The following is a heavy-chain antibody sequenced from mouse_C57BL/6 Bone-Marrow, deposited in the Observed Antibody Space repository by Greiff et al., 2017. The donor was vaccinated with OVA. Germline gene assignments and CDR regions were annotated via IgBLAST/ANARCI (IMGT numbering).Heavy chain of an antibody. CDR1: GYTFTSYW. Sequence: QVRLQQPGAELVKPGASVKLSCKASGYTFTSYWMHWVKQRHGRGLEWIGRIDPYSGGTKYNEKFKSKATLTVDKPSSTAYMQLSSLTSEDSAVYYCARGSTHYYAMDYWGQGTSVTVSS. V-gene: IGHV1-72*01. J-gene: IGHJ4*01. CDR2: IDPYSGGT. D-gene: IGHD5-1*01. CDR3: ARGSTHYYAMDY.